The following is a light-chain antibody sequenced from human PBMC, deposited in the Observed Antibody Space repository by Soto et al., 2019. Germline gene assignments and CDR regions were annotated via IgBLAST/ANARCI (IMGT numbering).Light chain of an antibody. CDR3: QVRFT. CDR1: QSASRE. V-gene: IGKV3-15*01. J-gene: IGKJ2*01. Sequence: EMVLTQSPATRSVSPGERVTLPCRASQSASREMAWYQQRPGQAPRLLIYGASTRATGVPARFSGSGSGTEFTLTISSLQPEDSAVYYCQVRFTFGQGTKLEIK. CDR2: GAS.